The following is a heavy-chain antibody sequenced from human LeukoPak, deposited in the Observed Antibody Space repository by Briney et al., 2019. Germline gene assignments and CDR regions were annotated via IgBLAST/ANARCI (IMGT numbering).Heavy chain of an antibody. Sequence: PGGSLRLSCAASGLTFSSQAINWVRQAPGKGLEWASGISGSGGSIYYADSVKGRFTISRDNSQNTLYLQMNSLRAEDTGVYHCAKPKEGDGRSAFDLWGQGTMVTVSS. CDR2: ISGSGGSI. CDR1: GLTFSSQA. CDR3: AKPKEGDGRSAFDL. V-gene: IGHV3-23*01. D-gene: IGHD2-21*02. J-gene: IGHJ3*01.